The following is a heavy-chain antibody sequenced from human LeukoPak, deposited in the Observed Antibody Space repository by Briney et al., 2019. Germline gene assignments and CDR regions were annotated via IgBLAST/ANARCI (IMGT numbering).Heavy chain of an antibody. CDR3: ARGVAAAGHYYYYYMDV. V-gene: IGHV4-4*07. J-gene: IGHJ6*03. CDR2: IYTSGST. Sequence: SETLSLTCTVSGGSISSYYWSWIRQPAGKGLEWIGRIYTSGSTNYNPSLKSRVTISVDTSKNQFSLKLSSVTAADTAVYYCARGVAAAGHYYYYYMDVWGKGTTVTVSS. D-gene: IGHD6-13*01. CDR1: GGSISSYY.